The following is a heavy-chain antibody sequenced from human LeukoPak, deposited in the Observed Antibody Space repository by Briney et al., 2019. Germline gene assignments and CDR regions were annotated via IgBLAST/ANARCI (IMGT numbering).Heavy chain of an antibody. V-gene: IGHV3-23*01. CDR2: ISGSGGST. CDR3: AKRGAVAAPYYFDY. D-gene: IGHD6-19*01. CDR1: GFTFDDYA. J-gene: IGHJ4*02. Sequence: GGSLRLSCAASGFTFDDYAMHWVRQAPGKGLEWVSAISGSGGSTYYADSVKGRFTISRDNSKNTLYLQMNSLRAEDTAVYYCAKRGAVAAPYYFDYWGQGTLVTVSS.